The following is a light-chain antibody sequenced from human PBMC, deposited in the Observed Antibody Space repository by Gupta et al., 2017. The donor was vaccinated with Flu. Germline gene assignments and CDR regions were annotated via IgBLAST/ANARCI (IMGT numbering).Light chain of an antibody. Sequence: DIVMTQSPLSLPVTPGEPASISCRSSQSLLHSNGYNYLDWYLQKPGQSPQLLIYLGSNRASGVPDRFSGSGSGTDFTLKISRVEAEDVGVYYCMQALQTSRGLTFGGGTKVEIK. V-gene: IGKV2-28*01. J-gene: IGKJ4*01. CDR3: MQALQTSRGLT. CDR1: QSLLHSNGYNY. CDR2: LGS.